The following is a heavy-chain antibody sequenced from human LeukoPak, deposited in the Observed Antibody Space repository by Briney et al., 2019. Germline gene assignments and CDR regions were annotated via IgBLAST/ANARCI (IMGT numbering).Heavy chain of an antibody. CDR3: AKECDYSPGHKFDL. D-gene: IGHD3-10*01. V-gene: IGHV3-23*01. Sequence: GSLKLSWAASGFTFNNYLKSLVRQAPGKGLEGGSGFFTGGGRTLYADSVKGRFTISGDTSRTTLYLQMNGLRAEDTAVYYCAKECDYSPGHKFDLWGQGTLVTVSS. CDR1: GFTFNNYL. CDR2: FFTGGGRT. J-gene: IGHJ4*02.